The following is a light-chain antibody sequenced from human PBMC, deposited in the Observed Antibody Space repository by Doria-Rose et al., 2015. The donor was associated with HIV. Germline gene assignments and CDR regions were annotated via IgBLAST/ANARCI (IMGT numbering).Light chain of an antibody. CDR2: WAS. CDR3: QQYYDTPS. Sequence: TQPPESLGMSLGERATLNCKSNQSLLYTSQHYLAWYQQKPRQPPKLLIYWASTRQSGVPARFSGSGSGTDFTLTVSSLEAEDVAVYYCQQYYDTPSFGPGTTVDIK. J-gene: IGKJ3*01. V-gene: IGKV4-1*01. CDR1: QSLLYTSQHY.